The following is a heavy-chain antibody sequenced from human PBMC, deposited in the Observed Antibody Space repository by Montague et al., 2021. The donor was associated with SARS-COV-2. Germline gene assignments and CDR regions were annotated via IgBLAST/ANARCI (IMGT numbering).Heavy chain of an antibody. V-gene: IGHV3-48*03. CDR1: GFTFSSYE. CDR3: ARKSGYYHYYGMDV. CDR2: ISSSGSTI. D-gene: IGHD3-3*01. J-gene: IGHJ6*02. Sequence: SLRLSCAASGFTFSSYEMNWVRQAPGKGLEWVSYISSSGSTIYYADSVKGRFTISRDNAKNSLYLQMNSLRAEDTAVYYCARKSGYYHYYGMDVWGQGATVTVSS.